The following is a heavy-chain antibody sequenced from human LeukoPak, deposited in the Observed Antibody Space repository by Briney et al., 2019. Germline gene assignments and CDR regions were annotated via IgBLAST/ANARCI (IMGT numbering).Heavy chain of an antibody. CDR3: ARAQREIRDALYDFWSGYYDY. V-gene: IGHV1-69*13. Sequence: ASVKVSCKASGGTFSSYAISWVRQAPGQGLEWMGGIIPIFGTANYAQKFQGRVTITADESTSTAYMELSSLRSEDTAVYYCARAQREIRDALYDFWSGYYDYWGQGTLVTVSS. CDR2: IIPIFGTA. CDR1: GGTFSSYA. J-gene: IGHJ4*02. D-gene: IGHD3-3*01.